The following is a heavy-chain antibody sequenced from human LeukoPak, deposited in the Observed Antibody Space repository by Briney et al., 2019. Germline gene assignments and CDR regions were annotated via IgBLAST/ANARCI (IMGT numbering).Heavy chain of an antibody. CDR2: IKHDGIEK. CDR3: AREAMVRGVPDAFDI. Sequence: GGSLRLSCAASGFTFSSYWMDWVRQAPGKGLEWVANIKHDGIEKYFVDSVKGRFAISRDNAKNLLFLQMNNLRAEDTAVYYCAREAMVRGVPDAFDIWGQGTVVTVSS. J-gene: IGHJ3*02. V-gene: IGHV3-7*01. CDR1: GFTFSSYW. D-gene: IGHD3-10*01.